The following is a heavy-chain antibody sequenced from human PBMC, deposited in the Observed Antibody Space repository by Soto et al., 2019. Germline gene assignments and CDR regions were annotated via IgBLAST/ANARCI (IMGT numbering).Heavy chain of an antibody. D-gene: IGHD4-4*01. Sequence: SVKVSCKASVGTFSSYAISWVRQAPGQGLEWMGGIIPIFGTANYAQKIQGRVTINADESTSTAYMELSSLRSEDTAVYYCARDDSDYGNDDLWGQGTLVTVSS. CDR3: ARDDSDYGNDDL. J-gene: IGHJ5*02. CDR1: VGTFSSYA. CDR2: IIPIFGTA. V-gene: IGHV1-69*13.